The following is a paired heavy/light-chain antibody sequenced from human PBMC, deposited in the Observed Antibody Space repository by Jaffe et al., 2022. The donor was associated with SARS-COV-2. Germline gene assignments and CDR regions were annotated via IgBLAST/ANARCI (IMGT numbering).Light chain of an antibody. Sequence: QTVVTQEPSFSVSPGETVTVTCGLRSGSVSISNYPSWYQQTPGQAPRMLIYSTDTRSSGVPDRFSGSILGNKAALTITGAQADDESHYYCVLYMGRDISWVFGGGTKLTVL. V-gene: IGLV8-61*01. J-gene: IGLJ3*02. CDR1: SGSVSISNY. CDR2: STD. CDR3: VLYMGRDISWV.
Heavy chain of an antibody. CDR3: ATRGVTVPGYYNAFEI. Sequence: QITLKESGPTLVKPTQTLTLTCTLSGFSLSTSGVGVGWIRQPPGKALEWLALIFWDDDKRYSPSLKTRLTITKDTSKNQVVLTMTNMDPVDTATYYCATRGVTVPGYYNAFEIWGQGTMVTVSS. CDR2: IFWDDDK. D-gene: IGHD3-9*01. V-gene: IGHV2-5*02. CDR1: GFSLSTSGVG. J-gene: IGHJ3*02.